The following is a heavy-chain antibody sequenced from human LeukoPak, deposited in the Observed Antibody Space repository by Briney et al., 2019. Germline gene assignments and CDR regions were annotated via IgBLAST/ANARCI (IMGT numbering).Heavy chain of an antibody. D-gene: IGHD1-26*01. V-gene: IGHV3-53*01. Sequence: GGSLRLSCAASGFTVRTDYMTWVRQAPGRGVEWVSIIYSDGSTYYADSVRGRFSISRDNSKNTVYLQMNCLRAEDTAVYYCTRSVSGSYPIVHWGQGTLVTVSS. CDR1: GFTVRTDY. CDR2: IYSDGST. J-gene: IGHJ4*02. CDR3: TRSVSGSYPIVH.